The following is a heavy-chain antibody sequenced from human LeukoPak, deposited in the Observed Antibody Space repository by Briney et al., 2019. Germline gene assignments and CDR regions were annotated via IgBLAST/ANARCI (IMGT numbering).Heavy chain of an antibody. Sequence: GRSLRLSCAASGFTFSSYAMYWVRQAPGKGLEWVAVISYDGSNKYYADSVKGRFTISRDNSKNTLYLQMNSLRAEDTAVYYCARASMAAADYWGQGTLVTVSS. V-gene: IGHV3-30*04. D-gene: IGHD2/OR15-2a*01. CDR1: GFTFSSYA. CDR2: ISYDGSNK. J-gene: IGHJ4*02. CDR3: ARASMAAADY.